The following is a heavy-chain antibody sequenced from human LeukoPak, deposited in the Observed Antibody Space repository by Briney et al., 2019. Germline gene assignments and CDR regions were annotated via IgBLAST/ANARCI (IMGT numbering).Heavy chain of an antibody. V-gene: IGHV3-74*03. Sequence: GGSLRLSCAASGFTFSNHWMPGVRQAPGKGRVWVSRIDEGGSNAMYADSVKGRFSISRDNAKNTVNPQMNSLRAEDTGVYYCIRDEALWRLDYWGQGTLVTVSS. CDR2: IDEGGSNA. CDR3: IRDEALWRLDY. J-gene: IGHJ4*02. CDR1: GFTFSNHW. D-gene: IGHD2-21*01.